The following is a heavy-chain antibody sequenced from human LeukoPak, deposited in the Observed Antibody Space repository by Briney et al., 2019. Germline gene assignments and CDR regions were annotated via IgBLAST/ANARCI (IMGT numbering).Heavy chain of an antibody. CDR3: ARDVVVVAAPSGAFDI. CDR2: IIPIFGTA. CDR1: GGTFSSYA. Sequence: SVKVSCKASGGTFSSYAISWVRQAPGQGLEWMGRIIPIFGTANYAQKFQGRVTITTDESTSTAYMELSSLRSEDTAVYYCARDVVVVAAPSGAFDIWGQGTMVTVSS. J-gene: IGHJ3*02. V-gene: IGHV1-69*05. D-gene: IGHD2-15*01.